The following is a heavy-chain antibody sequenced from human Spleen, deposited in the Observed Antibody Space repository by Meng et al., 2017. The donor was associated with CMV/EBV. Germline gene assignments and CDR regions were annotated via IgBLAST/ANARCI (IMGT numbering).Heavy chain of an antibody. V-gene: IGHV3-21*01. CDR2: ISSSSSYI. CDR3: ASRSSSGWEIFDY. J-gene: IGHJ4*02. CDR1: GFTFSSYS. D-gene: IGHD6-19*01. Sequence: GESLKISCAASGFTFSSYSMNWVRQAPGKGLEWVSSISSSSSYIYYADSVKGRFTISRDNAKNSLYLQMNSLRAEDTAVYYCASRSSSGWEIFDYWGQGTLVTVSS.